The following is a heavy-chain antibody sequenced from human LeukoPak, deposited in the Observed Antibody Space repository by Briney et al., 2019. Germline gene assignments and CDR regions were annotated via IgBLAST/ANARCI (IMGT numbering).Heavy chain of an antibody. J-gene: IGHJ4*02. CDR2: ISGSGGST. D-gene: IGHD5-12*01. CDR3: ARGPSGYHNT. CDR1: GFTFSSYA. V-gene: IGHV3-23*01. Sequence: PGGSLRLSCAASGFTFSSYAMTWVRQAPGKGLEWVSSISGSGGSTYYADSVKGRFTISRDNSKNTLYLQMNSLRAEDTAVYYCARGPSGYHNTGGQGTLVTVSS.